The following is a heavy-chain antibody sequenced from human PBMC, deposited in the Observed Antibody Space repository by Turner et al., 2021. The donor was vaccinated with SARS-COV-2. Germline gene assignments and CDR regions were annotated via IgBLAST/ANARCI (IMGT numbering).Heavy chain of an antibody. D-gene: IGHD1-26*01. J-gene: IGHJ5*02. CDR3: AKEGDWELLGTGFDT. V-gene: IGHV3-30*18. Sequence: QLQLVESGGGVVEPGRSLILSCAASGFTFSSSGMHWVRQAPGKGLEWVAVISYDGSNKYYADSVKGRFTTSRDNSKNTRYLQMNSLRAEDTAVYYCAKEGDWELLGTGFDTWGQGTLVTVSS. CDR2: ISYDGSNK. CDR1: GFTFSSSG.